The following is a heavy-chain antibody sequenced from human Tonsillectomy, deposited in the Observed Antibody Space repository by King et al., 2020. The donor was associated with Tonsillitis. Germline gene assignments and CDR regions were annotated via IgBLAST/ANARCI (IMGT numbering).Heavy chain of an antibody. CDR2: IRQDGSDK. CDR1: GFTFSTYS. CDR3: ATFWCGYFDH. V-gene: IGHV3-7*01. J-gene: IGHJ4*02. Sequence: VQLVESGGGLVQPGGSLRLSCAASGFTFSTYSMAWVRQAPGKGLEWVANIRQDGSDKYYVDSVKGRFSFSRDNAKNSLYLQMNSLRADDTAVYYCATFWCGYFDHWGQGTLVTVSS. D-gene: IGHD3-3*01.